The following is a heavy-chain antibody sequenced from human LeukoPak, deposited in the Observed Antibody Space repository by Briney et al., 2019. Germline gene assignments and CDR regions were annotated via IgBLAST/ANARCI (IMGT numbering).Heavy chain of an antibody. CDR2: ISYDGSNK. Sequence: PGGSLRLSCAASGFTFSSYAMHWVRQAPGKGLEWVAVISYDGSNKYYADSVKGRFTISRDNSKNTLYLQMNSLRAEDTAVYYCARDPYSGNNYYFDYWGQGTLVTVSS. CDR1: GFTFSSYA. J-gene: IGHJ4*02. V-gene: IGHV3-30-3*01. CDR3: ARDPYSGNNYYFDY. D-gene: IGHD1-26*01.